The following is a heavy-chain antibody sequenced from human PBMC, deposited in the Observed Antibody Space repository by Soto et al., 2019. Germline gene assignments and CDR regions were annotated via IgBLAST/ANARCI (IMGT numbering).Heavy chain of an antibody. V-gene: IGHV3-23*01. J-gene: IGHJ6*03. CDR3: VKFRGQAYSYYHMDV. Sequence: EVQLLESGGGLVQPGGSLRLACAASGSNFGTYAMGWVRQAPGRGLEWVSSAGSGSSRYYADSVRGRFTVSRDTSKSTLYLEMSSLRAEDTALYYCVKFRGQAYSYYHMDVWGKGTTVTVSS. CDR1: GSNFGTYA. CDR2: AGSGSSR.